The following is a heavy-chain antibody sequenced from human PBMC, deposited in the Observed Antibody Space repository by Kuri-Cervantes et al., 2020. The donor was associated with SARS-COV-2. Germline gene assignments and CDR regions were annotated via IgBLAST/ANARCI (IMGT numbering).Heavy chain of an antibody. Sequence: GGSLRLSCAASGFTFSSYSMNWVRQAPGKGLEWVSYISSSSSTIYYADSVKGRFTISRDNAKNSLYLQMNSLRAEDTAVYYCAKDLWRYCTNGVCYLFDYWGQGTLVTVSS. J-gene: IGHJ4*02. CDR1: GFTFSSYS. V-gene: IGHV3-48*01. CDR3: AKDLWRYCTNGVCYLFDY. D-gene: IGHD2-8*01. CDR2: ISSSSSTI.